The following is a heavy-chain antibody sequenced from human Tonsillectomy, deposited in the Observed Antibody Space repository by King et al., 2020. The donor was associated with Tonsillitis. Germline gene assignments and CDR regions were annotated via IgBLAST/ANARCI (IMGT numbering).Heavy chain of an antibody. CDR3: ATPGTDSSGYQYFDF. J-gene: IGHJ4*02. Sequence: VQLVESGAEVKKPGASVKVSCKASGYTLNSFGVTWVRQAPGQGLEWMGWINGYNDNTNYAQKLQGRVTMTTDTSTSTAYMVLRSLRSDDTAVYYCATPGTDSSGYQYFDFWGQGTLVTVSS. V-gene: IGHV1-18*01. D-gene: IGHD3-22*01. CDR2: INGYNDNT. CDR1: GYTLNSFG.